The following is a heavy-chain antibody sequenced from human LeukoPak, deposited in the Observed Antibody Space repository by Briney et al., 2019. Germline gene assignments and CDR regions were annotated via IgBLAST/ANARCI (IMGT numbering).Heavy chain of an antibody. V-gene: IGHV4-59*11. CDR1: DDSFSSHY. J-gene: IGHJ4*02. CDR2: ISYIGST. D-gene: IGHD6-19*01. Sequence: SETLSLNCAVSDDSFSSHYWTWIRQPPGKGLEWIGYISYIGSTNYNPSLKSRVTISIDTSKNQFSLKLSSVTAADTAVYYCARGRISSGWFAHFDYWGQGTLVTVSS. CDR3: ARGRISSGWFAHFDY.